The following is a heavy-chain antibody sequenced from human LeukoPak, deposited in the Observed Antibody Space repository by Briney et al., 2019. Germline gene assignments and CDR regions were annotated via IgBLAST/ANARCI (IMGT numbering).Heavy chain of an antibody. CDR1: GFTFSSYA. Sequence: GGSLRLSCSASGFTFSSYAMSWVRQAPGKGLEWVSGISGSGGSTYYADSVKGRFTISRDNSKNTLYLQMTSLRAEDTAVYYCAKDQVWIVVGSFDYWGQGTLVTVSS. CDR2: ISGSGGST. J-gene: IGHJ4*02. V-gene: IGHV3-23*01. D-gene: IGHD3-22*01. CDR3: AKDQVWIVVGSFDY.